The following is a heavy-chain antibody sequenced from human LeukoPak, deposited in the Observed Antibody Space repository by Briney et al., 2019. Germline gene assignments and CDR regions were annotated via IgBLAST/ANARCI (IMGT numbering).Heavy chain of an antibody. CDR3: ARDRYDSSGYYNDY. V-gene: IGHV4-4*07. CDR1: GGSISSYY. J-gene: IGHJ4*02. Sequence: SETLSLTCTVSGGSISSYYWSWIRQPAGKGLEWTGRIYTSGSTNYNPSLKSRVTMSVDTSKNQFSLKLSSVTAADTAVYYCARDRYDSSGYYNDYWGQGTLVTVSS. D-gene: IGHD3-22*01. CDR2: IYTSGST.